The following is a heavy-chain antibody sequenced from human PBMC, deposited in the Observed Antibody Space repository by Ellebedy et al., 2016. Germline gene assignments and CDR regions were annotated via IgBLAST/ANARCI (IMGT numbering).Heavy chain of an antibody. V-gene: IGHV3-48*04. CDR3: AREAGLAPFDY. Sequence: GESLKISCVASGFTFRSNNMHWVRQAPGKGLEWVSYISRTSETIYYADSVKGRFTISRDNARNSLYLQMNSLRVEDTAVYYCAREAGLAPFDYWGQGTLVTVSS. D-gene: IGHD3-16*01. CDR2: ISRTSETI. J-gene: IGHJ4*02. CDR1: GFTFRSNN.